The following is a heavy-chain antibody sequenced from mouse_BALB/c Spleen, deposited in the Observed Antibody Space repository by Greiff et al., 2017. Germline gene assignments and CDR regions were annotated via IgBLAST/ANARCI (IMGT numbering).Heavy chain of an antibody. V-gene: IGHV5-17*02. CDR2: ISSGSSTI. Sequence: VQLKESGGGLVQPGGSRKLSCAASGFTFSSFGMHWVRQAPEKGLEWVAYISSGSSTIYYADTVKGRFTISRDNPKNTLFLQMTSLRSEDTAMYYCARDYYGSPDYWGQGTTLTVSS. CDR3: ARDYYGSPDY. CDR1: GFTFSSFG. J-gene: IGHJ2*01. D-gene: IGHD1-1*01.